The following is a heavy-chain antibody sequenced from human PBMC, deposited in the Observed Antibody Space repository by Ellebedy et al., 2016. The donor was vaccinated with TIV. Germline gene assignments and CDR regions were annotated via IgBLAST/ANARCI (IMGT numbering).Heavy chain of an antibody. V-gene: IGHV3-7*01. CDR2: MKQDGSEK. D-gene: IGHD3-10*01. J-gene: IGHJ3*02. CDR3: ARDPSGSFDI. CDR1: GFTLSSYW. Sequence: GESLKISCAASGFTLSSYWMSWVRQAPGKGLEWVANMKQDGSEKYYVDSVKGRFTISRDNSKSTASLQMNSLRAEDTAVYYCARDPSGSFDIWGQGTMVTVSS.